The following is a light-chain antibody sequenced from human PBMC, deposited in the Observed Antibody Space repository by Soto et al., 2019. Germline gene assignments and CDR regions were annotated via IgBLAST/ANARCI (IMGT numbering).Light chain of an antibody. Sequence: EIVLTQSPGTLSLSPGEKVTLSCRASQSVNTNYFAWYQQKPGQAPRLLIHGASSRPVGIPDRFRGSGSGTDFTLTITRLEPDDFAVYYCHQYGTSPDTFGQGTKLEI. V-gene: IGKV3-20*01. J-gene: IGKJ2*01. CDR1: QSVNTNY. CDR2: GAS. CDR3: HQYGTSPDT.